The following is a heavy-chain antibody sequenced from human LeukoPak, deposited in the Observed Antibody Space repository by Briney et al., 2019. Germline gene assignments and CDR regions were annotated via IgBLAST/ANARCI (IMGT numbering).Heavy chain of an antibody. Sequence: GGSLRLSCAASGFTFSTYWMNWIRQAPGQGLERVANIKQDGSEKYYVDSVKGRFTLSRDSAKNSLYLQMNSLRAEDTAVYYCARAEWSNWYFDLWGRGTLVTVSS. CDR1: GFTFSTYW. D-gene: IGHD3-3*01. V-gene: IGHV3-7*03. CDR3: ARAEWSNWYFDL. CDR2: IKQDGSEK. J-gene: IGHJ2*01.